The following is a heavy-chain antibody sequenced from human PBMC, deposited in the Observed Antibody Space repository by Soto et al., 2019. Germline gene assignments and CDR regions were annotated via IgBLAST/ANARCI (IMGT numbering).Heavy chain of an antibody. CDR2: IGTAGDT. D-gene: IGHD3-3*01. V-gene: IGHV3-13*01. CDR1: GFTFSSYD. J-gene: IGHJ4*02. Sequence: PGGSLRLSCAASGFTFSSYDMHWVRQATGKGLEWVSAIGTAGDTYYPGSVKGRFTISRENAKNSLYLQMNSLRAEDTAVYYCARAGPRAGYYDFWSGSMDFDYWGQGNLVTVSS. CDR3: ARAGPRAGYYDFWSGSMDFDY.